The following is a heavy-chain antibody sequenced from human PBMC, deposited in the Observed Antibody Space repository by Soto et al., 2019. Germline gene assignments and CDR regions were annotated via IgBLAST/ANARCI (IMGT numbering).Heavy chain of an antibody. CDR3: TTAPFSFITLPGTSFLIGMDV. D-gene: IGHD3-10*01. CDR1: GFPLTKAS. CDR2: IKSNADGGAT. J-gene: IGHJ6*02. V-gene: IGHV3-15*01. Sequence: PGGPLRLSCAAPGFPLTKASMSWVRPATGKALEWVGHIKSNADGGATDYAAPVKGRFTVSRDDSRNTLYLQLNSLKTEDTAVYYCTTAPFSFITLPGTSFLIGMDVWGQGT.